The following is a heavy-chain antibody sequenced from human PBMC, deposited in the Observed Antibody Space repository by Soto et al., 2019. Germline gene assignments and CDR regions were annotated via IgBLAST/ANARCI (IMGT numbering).Heavy chain of an antibody. D-gene: IGHD6-19*01. CDR2: INPSGGST. J-gene: IGHJ4*02. V-gene: IGHV1-46*03. Sequence: QVQLVQSGAEVKKPGASVKVSCKASGYTFTSYYMHWVRQAPGQGLEWMGIINPSGGSTSYAQKFQGRVTMTRETSTSTVYMELSSLRSEDTAVYYCARDGSVAGTFDYWGQGTLVTVSS. CDR3: ARDGSVAGTFDY. CDR1: GYTFTSYY.